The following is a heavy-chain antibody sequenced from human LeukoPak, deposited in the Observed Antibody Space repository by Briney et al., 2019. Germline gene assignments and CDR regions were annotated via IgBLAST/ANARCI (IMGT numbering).Heavy chain of an antibody. CDR1: GDSVSNNSVA. J-gene: IGHJ5*02. V-gene: IGHV6-1*01. CDR3: ARDMDYYGSGSYYNSRWFDP. Sequence: SQTLSLTCAISGDSVSNNSVAWNWIRHSPSRGLEWLGRTYYRSKWYNDHAVSVKSRITINPETAKNQFSLQLNSVTPEDTAVYYCARDMDYYGSGSYYNSRWFDPWGQGTLVTVSS. D-gene: IGHD3-10*01. CDR2: TYYRSKWYN.